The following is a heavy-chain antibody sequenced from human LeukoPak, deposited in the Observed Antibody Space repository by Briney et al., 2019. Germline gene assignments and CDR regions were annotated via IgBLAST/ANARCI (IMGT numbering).Heavy chain of an antibody. Sequence: GSLRLSCADSGFTFSSYGMHWVRQAPGKGLEWVAVTSYDGSNKYYADSVKGRFTISRDNSKNTLYLQMNSLRAEDTAVYYCARDSPFFDYWGQGTLVTVSS. CDR2: TSYDGSNK. J-gene: IGHJ4*02. CDR3: ARDSPFFDY. CDR1: GFTFSSYG. V-gene: IGHV3-30*03.